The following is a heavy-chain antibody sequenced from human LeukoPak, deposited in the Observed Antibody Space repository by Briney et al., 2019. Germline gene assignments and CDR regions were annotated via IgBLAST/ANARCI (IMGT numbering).Heavy chain of an antibody. Sequence: GGSLRLSCAASGFTFSGSAMHWVRQASGKGLEWVGRIRSKANSYATAYAASVKGRFTISRDDSKNTAYLQMNSLKTEDTAVYYCTRNYDILTGYTVGGYYYYYMDVWGKGTTVTVSS. CDR2: IRSKANSYAT. D-gene: IGHD3-9*01. CDR1: GFTFSGSA. CDR3: TRNYDILTGYTVGGYYYYYMDV. V-gene: IGHV3-73*01. J-gene: IGHJ6*03.